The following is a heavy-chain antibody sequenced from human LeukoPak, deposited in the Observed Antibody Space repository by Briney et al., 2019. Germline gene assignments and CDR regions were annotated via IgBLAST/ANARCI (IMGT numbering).Heavy chain of an antibody. CDR3: ARTKYYYDSSGYRKYFDY. J-gene: IGHJ4*02. V-gene: IGHV4-34*01. CDR1: GGSFSGYY. D-gene: IGHD3-22*01. CDR2: INHSGST. Sequence: SETLSLTCAVYGGSFSGYYWSWIRQPPGKGLEWIREINHSGSTNYNPSLKSRVTISVDTSKNQFSLKLSSVTAADTAVYYCARTKYYYDSSGYRKYFDYWGQGTLVTVSS.